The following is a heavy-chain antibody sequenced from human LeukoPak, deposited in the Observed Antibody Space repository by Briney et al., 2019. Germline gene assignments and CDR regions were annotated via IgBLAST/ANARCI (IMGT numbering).Heavy chain of an antibody. J-gene: IGHJ4*02. CDR1: GGSIRSYH. Sequence: SETLSLTCTVSGGSIRSYHWSWIRQPPGKRLEWIGYIYDSGSTNYNPSLKSRVTISIDTSKNQFSLKLSSVTAADAAVYYCAREAYCGGDCYSGFDYWGQGTLVTVSS. CDR3: AREAYCGGDCYSGFDY. D-gene: IGHD2-21*02. V-gene: IGHV4-59*01. CDR2: IYDSGST.